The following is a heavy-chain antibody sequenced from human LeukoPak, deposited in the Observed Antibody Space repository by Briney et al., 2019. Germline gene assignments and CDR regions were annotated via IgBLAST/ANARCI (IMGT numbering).Heavy chain of an antibody. Sequence: PGGSLRLSCAASGFTFSSYSMNWVRQAPGKGLEWVSSIGSSSSYIYYADSVKGRFTISRDNAKNSLYLQMNSLRAEDTAVYYCASLRTPYYYYGMDVWGQGTTVTVSS. CDR1: GFTFSSYS. CDR3: ASLRTPYYYYGMDV. J-gene: IGHJ6*02. CDR2: IGSSSSYI. V-gene: IGHV3-21*01.